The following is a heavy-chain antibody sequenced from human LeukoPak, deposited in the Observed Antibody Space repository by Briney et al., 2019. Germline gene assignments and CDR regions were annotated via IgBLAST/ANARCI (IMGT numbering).Heavy chain of an antibody. D-gene: IGHD6-13*01. CDR3: ATSPSSSSWYYYYYMDV. V-gene: IGHV1-46*01. CDR2: ISPTGGST. CDR1: GYTFTNNW. J-gene: IGHJ6*03. Sequence: ASVKVSCKAFGYTFTNNWMHWVRQAPGQGPEWMGLISPTGGSTAYAQKFQGRVTLTRDMSTSTDYLELSSLRSEDTAVYYCATSPSSSSWYYYYYMDVWGKGTTVTISS.